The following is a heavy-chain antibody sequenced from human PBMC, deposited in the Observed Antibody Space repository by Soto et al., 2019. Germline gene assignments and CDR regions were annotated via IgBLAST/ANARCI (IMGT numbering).Heavy chain of an antibody. D-gene: IGHD2-8*01. Sequence: SETLSLTCSVSGGSITTNVYYWGWIRQPPGKGLQWIGNVYSTGSTFSHPSLTSRVFISVDTSKNKFSLRLTSVTAADTAVYYCARSHYTYGLLIDYWGPGIMVTVSS. V-gene: IGHV4-39*01. CDR1: GGSITTNVYY. CDR3: ARSHYTYGLLIDY. J-gene: IGHJ4*02. CDR2: VYSTGST.